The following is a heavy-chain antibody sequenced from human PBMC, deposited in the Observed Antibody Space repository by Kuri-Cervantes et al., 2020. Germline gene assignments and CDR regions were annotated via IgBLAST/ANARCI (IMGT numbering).Heavy chain of an antibody. CDR3: ARGGASSKWFDS. CDR2: IHSTGST. J-gene: IGHJ5*01. CDR1: GGSISSSSYY. V-gene: IGHV4-61*05. Sequence: GSLRLSCTVSGGSISSSSYYWGWIRQPPGKGLEWIGFIHSTGSTNYNPSLRSRVTLSLDKSKNNFSLTLNSVTAADTAIYYCARGGASSKWFDSWGQGTLVTVSS. D-gene: IGHD4/OR15-4a*01.